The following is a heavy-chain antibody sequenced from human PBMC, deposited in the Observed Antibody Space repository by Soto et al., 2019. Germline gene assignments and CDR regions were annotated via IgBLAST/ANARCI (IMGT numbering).Heavy chain of an antibody. V-gene: IGHV4-59*01. D-gene: IGHD6-19*01. Sequence: QVQLQESGPGLVKPSETLSLTCTVSGGSISSYYWSWIRQPPEKGLEWIGYIYYSGSTNYNPSLKSRATISVDTSKNQFSLNLSSVTAADTAVYYCARDRISVTEGFDYWGQGTLVTVSS. CDR2: IYYSGST. CDR1: GGSISSYY. J-gene: IGHJ4*02. CDR3: ARDRISVTEGFDY.